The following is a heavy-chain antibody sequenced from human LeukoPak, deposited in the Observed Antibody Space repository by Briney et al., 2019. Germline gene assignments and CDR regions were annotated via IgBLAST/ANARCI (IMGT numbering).Heavy chain of an antibody. CDR1: GFTFSSYW. Sequence: GGSLRLSCAASGFTFSSYWMSWVRQAPGKGLEWVSSITSSSTYIYYADSVKGRFTISRDNAKNSLYLQMNSLRVEDTAVYYCARDPYSGSYGDYYYYMDVWGKGTTVTISS. J-gene: IGHJ6*03. CDR3: ARDPYSGSYGDYYYYMDV. CDR2: ITSSSTYI. V-gene: IGHV3-21*01. D-gene: IGHD1-26*01.